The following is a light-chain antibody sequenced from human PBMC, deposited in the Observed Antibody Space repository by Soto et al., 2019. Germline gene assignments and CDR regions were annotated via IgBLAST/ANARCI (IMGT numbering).Light chain of an antibody. CDR1: QSISTW. CDR2: KAS. CDR3: QQYNSYSPT. Sequence: DIQMTQSPSTLSASVGDRVTITCRASQSISTWLAWYQQEPGKAPKLLIHKASSLQSGVPSRFSGSGSGTDVTLTISSLHPDDFATYYCQQYNSYSPTFGQGTKVDIK. V-gene: IGKV1-5*03. J-gene: IGKJ1*01.